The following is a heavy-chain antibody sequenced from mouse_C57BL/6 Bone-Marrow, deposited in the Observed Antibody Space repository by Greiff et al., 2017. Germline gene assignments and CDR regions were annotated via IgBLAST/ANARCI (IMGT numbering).Heavy chain of an antibody. Sequence: QVQLQQSGAELARPGASVKLSCKASGYTFTSYGISWVKQRTGQGLEWIGEIYPRSGNTYYNEKFKGKATLTADKSSSTAYMELRSLTSEDSAVYCWASDCYGSSYGRYFDVWGTGTTVTVSS. CDR2: IYPRSGNT. CDR1: GYTFTSYG. D-gene: IGHD1-1*01. CDR3: ASDCYGSSYGRYFDV. V-gene: IGHV1-81*01. J-gene: IGHJ1*03.